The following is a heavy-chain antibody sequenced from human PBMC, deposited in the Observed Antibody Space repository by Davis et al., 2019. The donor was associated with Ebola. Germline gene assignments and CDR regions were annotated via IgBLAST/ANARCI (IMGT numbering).Heavy chain of an antibody. Sequence: MPSETLSLTCAVYGGSFSGYYWSWIRQPPGKGLEWIGEINHSGSTNYNPSLKSRVTISVDTSKNQFSLKLSSVTAADTAVYYCARDSYSSSPPYWGQGTLVTVSS. J-gene: IGHJ4*02. V-gene: IGHV4-34*01. CDR1: GGSFSGYY. D-gene: IGHD6-13*01. CDR3: ARDSYSSSPPY. CDR2: INHSGST.